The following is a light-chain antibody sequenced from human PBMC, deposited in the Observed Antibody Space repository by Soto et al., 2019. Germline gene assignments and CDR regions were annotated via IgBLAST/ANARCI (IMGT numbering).Light chain of an antibody. CDR3: QQSYSSPIT. CDR1: QSLGGY. V-gene: IGKV1-39*01. CDR2: AAS. Sequence: DIQMTQFPSSLSASVGDRVTITCRASQSLGGYLTWYQQLPGKAPQLLILAASGLQSGVPSRFSGSGSGTDFTLTISSLQPEDFATYYCQQSYSSPITCGQGTRLEI. J-gene: IGKJ5*01.